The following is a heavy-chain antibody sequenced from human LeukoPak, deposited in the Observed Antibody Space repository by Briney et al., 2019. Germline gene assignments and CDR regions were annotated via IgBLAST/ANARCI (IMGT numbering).Heavy chain of an antibody. D-gene: IGHD3-22*01. CDR2: INHSGST. CDR1: GGSFSGYY. CDR3: ARANYYDSSGYRSRHGFDY. V-gene: IGHV4-34*01. Sequence: KPSETLSLTCAVYGGSFSGYYWSWIRQPPGKGLEWIGEINHSGSTNYNPSLKSRVTISVDTSKNQFSLKLSSVTAADTAVYYCARANYYDSSGYRSRHGFDYWGQGTLVTVSS. J-gene: IGHJ4*02.